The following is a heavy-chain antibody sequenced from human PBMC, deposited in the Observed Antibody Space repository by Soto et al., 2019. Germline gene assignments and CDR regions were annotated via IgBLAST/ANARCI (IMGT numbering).Heavy chain of an antibody. CDR3: ARARYDSSGYYYFDY. CDR2: IYYSGSS. CDR1: GGSISGYY. J-gene: IGHJ4*02. V-gene: IGHV4-59*01. Sequence: PSETLSLTCTVSGGSISGYYWSWIRQPPGKGLEWIGYIYYSGSSNYNPSLKSRVTISLDTSKNQFSLRLRSVTAADTAVYCCARARYDSSGYYYFDYWGQGTLVTVSS. D-gene: IGHD3-22*01.